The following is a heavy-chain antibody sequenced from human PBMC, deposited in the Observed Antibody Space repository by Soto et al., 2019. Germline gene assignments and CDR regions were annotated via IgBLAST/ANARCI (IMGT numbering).Heavy chain of an antibody. V-gene: IGHV1-46*01. D-gene: IGHD3-3*01. CDR1: GYTFTSYY. CDR2: INPSGGST. Sequence: GASVKVSCKASGYTFTSYYMHWVRQAPGQGLEWMGIINPSGGSTSYAQKFQGRVTMTRDTSTSTVYMELSSLRSEDTAVYYCARDSGETITIFGVGDYYYYYGMDVWGQGTTVTVSS. CDR3: ARDSGETITIFGVGDYYYYYGMDV. J-gene: IGHJ6*02.